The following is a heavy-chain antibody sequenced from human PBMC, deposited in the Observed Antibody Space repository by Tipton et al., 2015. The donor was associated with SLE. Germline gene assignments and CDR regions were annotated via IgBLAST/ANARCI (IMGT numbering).Heavy chain of an antibody. V-gene: IGHV4-34*01. D-gene: IGHD3-10*01. CDR3: AKNSGSYYFDD. J-gene: IGHJ4*02. CDR1: GGSFSGYY. Sequence: LRLSCAVYGGSFSGYYWSWIRQPPGKGLEWIGEINHSGSTNYNPSLKSRVTISVDTSKNQFSLKLNSVTAADTAVYYCAKNSGSYYFDDWGQGTLVTVSS. CDR2: INHSGST.